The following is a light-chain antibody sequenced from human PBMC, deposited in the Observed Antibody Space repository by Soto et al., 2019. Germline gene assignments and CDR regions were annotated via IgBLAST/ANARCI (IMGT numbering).Light chain of an antibody. CDR1: SSNIGAGYD. CDR2: GNS. Sequence: QSVLTQPPSVSGAPGQRVTISCTGSSSNIGAGYDVHWYQQLPGTAPKLLIYGNSNRPSGVPDRFSGSKSGTSASLAITGLQAEDEADYYCQSYDSSLSGSHVAFGGGTQLTVL. V-gene: IGLV1-40*01. CDR3: QSYDSSLSGSHVA. J-gene: IGLJ2*01.